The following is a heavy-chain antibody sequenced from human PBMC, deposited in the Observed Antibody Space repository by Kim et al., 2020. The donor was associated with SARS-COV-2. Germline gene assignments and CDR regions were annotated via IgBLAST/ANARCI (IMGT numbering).Heavy chain of an antibody. CDR1: GGSISSSNW. V-gene: IGHV4-4*02. J-gene: IGHJ4*02. D-gene: IGHD1-26*01. Sequence: SETLSLTCAVSGGSISSSNWWSWVRQPPGKGLEWIGEIYHSGSTNYNPSLKSRVTISVDKSKNQFSLKLSSVTAADTAVYYCARANSGSHWGAYYFDYWGQGTLVTVSS. CDR3: ARANSGSHWGAYYFDY. CDR2: IYHSGST.